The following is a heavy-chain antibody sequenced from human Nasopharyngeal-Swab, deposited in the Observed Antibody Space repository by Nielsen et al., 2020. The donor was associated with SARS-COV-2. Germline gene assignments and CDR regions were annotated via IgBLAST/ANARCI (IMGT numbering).Heavy chain of an antibody. D-gene: IGHD6-19*01. Sequence: GESLKISCAASGFTFSGSAMHWVRQASGKGLEWVGRIRSKANSYATAYAASVKGRFTISRDDSKNTAHLQMNSLITEDTAVYYCTSAYSSGWYRWGQGTLVTVSS. CDR1: GFTFSGSA. CDR2: IRSKANSYAT. CDR3: TSAYSSGWYR. J-gene: IGHJ4*02. V-gene: IGHV3-73*01.